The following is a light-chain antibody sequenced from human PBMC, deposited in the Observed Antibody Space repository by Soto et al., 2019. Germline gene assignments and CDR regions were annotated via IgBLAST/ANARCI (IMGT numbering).Light chain of an antibody. CDR1: QSISVH. CDR3: QQSYITPYT. J-gene: IGKJ2*01. V-gene: IGKV1-39*01. Sequence: DIQMTQSPSSLSASVGDTVTITCRASQSISVHLNWYQQKGGKVPKLLIYAASNLCSGVPSRFSGSGSETDFALTISSLQPEDFATYYCQQSYITPYTFGQGTRLEIK. CDR2: AAS.